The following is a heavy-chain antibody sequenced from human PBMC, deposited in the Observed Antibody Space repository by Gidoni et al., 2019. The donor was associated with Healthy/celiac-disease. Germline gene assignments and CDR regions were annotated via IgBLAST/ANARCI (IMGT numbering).Heavy chain of an antibody. CDR1: GFSLSNARMG. CDR3: ARIHDHRVPDDYYYYYMDV. CDR2: IFSNDEK. J-gene: IGHJ6*03. V-gene: IGHV2-26*01. Sequence: QVTLKESGPVLVKPTETLTLTCTVSGFSLSNARMGVSWIRQPPGKALEWLAHIFSNDEKSYSTSLKSRLTISKDTSKSQVVLTMTNMDPVDTATYYCARIHDHRVPDDYYYYYMDVWGKGTTVTVSS.